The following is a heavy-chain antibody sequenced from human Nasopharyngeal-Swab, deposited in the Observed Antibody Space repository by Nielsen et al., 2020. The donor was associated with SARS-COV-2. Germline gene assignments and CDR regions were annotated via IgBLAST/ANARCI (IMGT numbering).Heavy chain of an antibody. Sequence: SETLSLTCAVYGGSFSGYYWSWIRQSPGKGLEWIGEISRSGRTNYNPSLNSRVTISLDTSKNQFSLKVTSVTAADTAVYYCARQGVPIRGWFKVYDRTAYEYWGQGTLVTVSS. J-gene: IGHJ4*02. V-gene: IGHV4-34*01. CDR2: ISRSGRT. CDR1: GGSFSGYY. D-gene: IGHD3-22*01. CDR3: ARQGVPIRGWFKVYDRTAYEY.